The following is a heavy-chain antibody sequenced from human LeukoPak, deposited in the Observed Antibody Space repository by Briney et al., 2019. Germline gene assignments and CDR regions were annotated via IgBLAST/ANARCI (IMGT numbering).Heavy chain of an antibody. D-gene: IGHD1-14*01. CDR3: ARGAPGSDY. V-gene: IGHV3-49*04. Sequence: GGSLRLSCTVSGFTFADYAMTWVRQAPGKGLEWVGFIRGKGYGGTTEYATSVKDRFTIARDASKSIAYLQMSSLKTEDTAVYYCARGAPGSDYWGQGTLVTVSS. J-gene: IGHJ4*02. CDR2: IRGKGYGGTT. CDR1: GFTFADYA.